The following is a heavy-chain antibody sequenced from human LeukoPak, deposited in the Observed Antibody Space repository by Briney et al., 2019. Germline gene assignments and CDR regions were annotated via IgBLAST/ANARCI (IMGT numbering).Heavy chain of an antibody. Sequence: GGSLRLSCAASGFTFSDHYMDWVRQAPGKGLEWVGRIRNKADSYTTEYAASVKGRFIISRDDSKNSLYLQMNSLKTEDTAVYYCARVTYYYDCWGQGTLVTVSS. CDR1: GFTFSDHY. CDR2: IRNKADSYTT. V-gene: IGHV3-72*01. CDR3: ARVTYYYDC. D-gene: IGHD4-23*01. J-gene: IGHJ4*02.